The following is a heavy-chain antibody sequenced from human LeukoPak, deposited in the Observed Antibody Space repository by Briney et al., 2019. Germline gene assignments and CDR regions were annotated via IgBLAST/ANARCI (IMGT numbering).Heavy chain of an antibody. Sequence: SETLSLTCAVYGGSFSGYYWSWIRQPPGKGLEWIGEINHSGSTNYNPSLKSRVTISVDTSKNQFSLKLSSVTAADTAVYYCARLGYSSSWYFHYFDYWGQGTLVTVSS. CDR2: INHSGST. J-gene: IGHJ4*02. CDR1: GGSFSGYY. CDR3: ARLGYSSSWYFHYFDY. D-gene: IGHD6-13*01. V-gene: IGHV4-34*01.